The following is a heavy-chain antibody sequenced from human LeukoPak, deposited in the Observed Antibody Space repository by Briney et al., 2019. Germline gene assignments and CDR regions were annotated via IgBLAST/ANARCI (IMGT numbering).Heavy chain of an antibody. Sequence: SETLSLTCAVYGGSFSGYYWSWIRQPPGKGLEWIGEINHSGSTNYNPSLKSRVTISVDTSKNQFSPKLSSVTAADTAVYYCASPYGDYGSGSYYNVPPGYWGQGTLVTVSS. V-gene: IGHV4-34*01. D-gene: IGHD3-10*01. J-gene: IGHJ4*02. CDR3: ASPYGDYGSGSYYNVPPGY. CDR2: INHSGST. CDR1: GGSFSGYY.